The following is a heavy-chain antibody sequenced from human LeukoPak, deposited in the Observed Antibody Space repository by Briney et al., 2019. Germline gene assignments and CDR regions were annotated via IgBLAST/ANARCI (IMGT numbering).Heavy chain of an antibody. V-gene: IGHV4-61*08. D-gene: IGHD5-18*01. CDR1: DYSISSGYGYY. CDR3: ARDARNSYGRWWFDP. Sequence: SETLSLTCTVSDYSISSGYGYYWGWIRQPPGKGLEWIGYIYYSGSTNYNPSLKSRVTISVDTSKNQFSLKLSSVTAADTAVYYCARDARNSYGRWWFDPWGQGTLVTVSS. CDR2: IYYSGST. J-gene: IGHJ5*02.